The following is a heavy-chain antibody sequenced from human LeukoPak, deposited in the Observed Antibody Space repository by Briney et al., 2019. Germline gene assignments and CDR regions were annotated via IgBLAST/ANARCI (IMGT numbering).Heavy chain of an antibody. CDR2: IYGSGERT. J-gene: IGHJ4*02. CDR3: AKDVVPDSGWDLDH. D-gene: IGHD6-19*01. V-gene: IGHV3-23*01. CDR1: GFTFSTYS. Sequence: GGSLRLSCAASGFTFSTYSMTWVRQAPGKGLEWVSSIYGSGERTFYADSVRGRFTVSRDNSKNTLYLEMNSLRAEDTAVYFRAKDVVPDSGWDLDHWGQGTLVTVSS.